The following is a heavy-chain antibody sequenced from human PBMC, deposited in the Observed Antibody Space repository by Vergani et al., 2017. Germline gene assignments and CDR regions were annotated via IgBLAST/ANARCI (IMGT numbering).Heavy chain of an antibody. J-gene: IGHJ3*01. CDR1: GGSITYGAFY. Sequence: QLQLQESGPGLVKPSETLSLTCTVSGGSITYGAFYWGWIRQSPGKGLEWLGTIDRTGRTHLSPSLKSRLTISVDTTNNQFSLRLTSATAADTAVYFCARDGMSPAEIDPKNAFHVWGQGTRVSV. CDR3: ARDGMSPAEIDPKNAFHV. V-gene: IGHV4-39*07. CDR2: IDRTGRT. D-gene: IGHD1-14*01.